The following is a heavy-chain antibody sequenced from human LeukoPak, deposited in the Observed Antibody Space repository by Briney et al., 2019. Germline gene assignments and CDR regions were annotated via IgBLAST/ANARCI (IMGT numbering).Heavy chain of an antibody. Sequence: SETLSLTCAVYGGSFSGYYWSWIRQPPGKGLEWIGEINHSGSTNYNPSLKSRVTISVDTSKNQFPLKLSSVTAADTAVYYCASSNYYDSSGYSDYWGQGTLVTVSS. CDR3: ASSNYYDSSGYSDY. J-gene: IGHJ4*02. V-gene: IGHV4-34*01. CDR2: INHSGST. CDR1: GGSFSGYY. D-gene: IGHD3-22*01.